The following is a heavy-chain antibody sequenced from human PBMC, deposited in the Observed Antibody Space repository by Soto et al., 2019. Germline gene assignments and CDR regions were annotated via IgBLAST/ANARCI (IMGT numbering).Heavy chain of an antibody. CDR2: INPNSGGT. Sequence: ASVKVSCKASGYTFTDDYMHWVRQAPGQGLEWMGWINPNSGGTKYVQNFQGWVTMTRDTSISTAYMELSRLRSDDTAVYYCARVGTSGNYYDAFDIWGQGTMVTVSS. J-gene: IGHJ3*02. V-gene: IGHV1-2*04. CDR1: GYTFTDDY. D-gene: IGHD1-26*01. CDR3: ARVGTSGNYYDAFDI.